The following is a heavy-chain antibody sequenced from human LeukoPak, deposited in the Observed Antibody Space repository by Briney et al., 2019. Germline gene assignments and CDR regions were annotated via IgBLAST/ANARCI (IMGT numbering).Heavy chain of an antibody. J-gene: IGHJ4*02. CDR1: GFTFSNYW. D-gene: IGHD3-16*01. Sequence: GGSLGPSCAASGFTFSNYWMHWVRQAPGKGLEWVSRINEYGTTITYADSVKGRFTISRENARNTLFLQMNSLTPEDTAVYYCVRDLILVWTPGDDFDHWGQGTLVTVSS. CDR3: VRDLILVWTPGDDFDH. CDR2: INEYGTTI. V-gene: IGHV3-74*01.